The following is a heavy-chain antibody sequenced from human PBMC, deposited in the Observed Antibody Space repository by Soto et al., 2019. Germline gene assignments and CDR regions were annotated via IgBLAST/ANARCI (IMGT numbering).Heavy chain of an antibody. J-gene: IGHJ4*02. Sequence: ASVKVSCKASGYTFTGYYMHWVRQTPGQGLEWMGWINPNSGGTNYAQKFQGRVTMTRDTSISTAYMELSRLRSDDTAVYYCARLVRGVINFDYWGQGTLVTVSS. D-gene: IGHD3-10*01. CDR2: INPNSGGT. CDR1: GYTFTGYY. CDR3: ARLVRGVINFDY. V-gene: IGHV1-2*02.